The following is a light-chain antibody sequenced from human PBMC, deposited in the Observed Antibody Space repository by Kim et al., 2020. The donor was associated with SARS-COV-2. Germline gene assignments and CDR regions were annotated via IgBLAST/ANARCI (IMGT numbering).Light chain of an antibody. CDR3: QQRYDWPLT. V-gene: IGKV3-11*01. Sequence: LSPGESATLSCRASQIVGNSLAWFQQKPGQAPRLLILETSNRDTGIPARFSGSGSGTGFTLTISSLEPEDFAVYYCQQRYDWPLTFGGGTKVDIK. J-gene: IGKJ4*01. CDR1: QIVGNS. CDR2: ETS.